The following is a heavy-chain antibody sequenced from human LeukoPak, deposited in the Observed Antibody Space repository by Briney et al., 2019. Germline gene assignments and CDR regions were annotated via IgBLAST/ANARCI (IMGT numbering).Heavy chain of an antibody. CDR3: ARDDYDILTGPPNY. D-gene: IGHD3-9*01. CDR2: IYHSGST. V-gene: IGHV4-38-2*02. Sequence: PSETLSLTCTVSGYSISSGYYWGGIRQPPGKGREWIGSIYHSGSTYYNPSLKSRVTISVDTSKNQFSLKLSSVTAADTAVYYCARDDYDILTGPPNYWGQGTLVTVSS. J-gene: IGHJ4*02. CDR1: GYSISSGYY.